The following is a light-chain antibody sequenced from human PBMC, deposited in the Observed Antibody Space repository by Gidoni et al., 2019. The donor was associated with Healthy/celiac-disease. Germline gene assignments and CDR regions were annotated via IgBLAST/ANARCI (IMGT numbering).Light chain of an antibody. V-gene: IGKV1-39*01. Sequence: DIEMTQSPSSLSASVGDRVTITCRASQSIRSYLNWYQQKPGKAPKRLIYAASSLQSGVPSRFSGSGSGTDFTLTISSLQPEDFATYYCQQSYSNLVTFGQXTKVEIK. CDR1: QSIRSY. J-gene: IGKJ1*01. CDR3: QQSYSNLVT. CDR2: AAS.